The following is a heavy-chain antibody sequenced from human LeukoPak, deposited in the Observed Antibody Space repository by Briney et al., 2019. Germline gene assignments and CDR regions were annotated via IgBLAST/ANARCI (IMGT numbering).Heavy chain of an antibody. CDR2: TRNKAKSYST. J-gene: IGHJ4*02. V-gene: IGHV3-72*01. D-gene: IGHD3-22*01. Sequence: PGGSLRLSCAASGFILSDHYMDWVRQAPGKGLEWVGRTRNKAKSYSTEYAASVRGRFTISRDDSKNSLYLQMNSLRAEDTAVYYCAKAASGYYYLYYFDYWGQGTLVSVSS. CDR1: GFILSDHY. CDR3: AKAASGYYYLYYFDY.